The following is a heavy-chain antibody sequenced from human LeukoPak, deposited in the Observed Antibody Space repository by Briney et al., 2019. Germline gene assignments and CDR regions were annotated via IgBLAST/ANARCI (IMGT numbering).Heavy chain of an antibody. D-gene: IGHD3-3*01. CDR1: GFTFSSYA. CDR2: INGGGVNT. J-gene: IGHJ6*02. CDR3: ARDGVLRFLEWLFMGMDV. Sequence: GGSLRLSCAASGFTFSSYAMSWVRQAPGKGLEWVSTINGGGVNTHYADSVGGRFTISRDNSKNTLFLQMNSLRDEDTAVYYCARDGVLRFLEWLFMGMDVWGQGTTVTISS. V-gene: IGHV3-23*01.